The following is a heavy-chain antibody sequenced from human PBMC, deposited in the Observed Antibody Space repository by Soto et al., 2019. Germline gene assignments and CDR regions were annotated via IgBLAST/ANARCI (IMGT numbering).Heavy chain of an antibody. CDR1: GFTVSSNY. CDR2: MYSGGST. J-gene: IGHJ5*02. CDR3: ARDRWFDP. Sequence: EVQVVESGGGLAQPGGSLRLSCAASGFTVSSNYMSWVRQAPGKGLEWLSVMYSGGSTYYADSVKGRFTNSRDNSKNTLYLQMNSLRVEDTAVYYCARDRWFDPWGQGTLVTVSS. V-gene: IGHV3-66*01.